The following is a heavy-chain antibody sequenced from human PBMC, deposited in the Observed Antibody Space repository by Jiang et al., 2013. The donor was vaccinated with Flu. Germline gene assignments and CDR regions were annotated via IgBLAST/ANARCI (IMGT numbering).Heavy chain of an antibody. CDR1: A. V-gene: IGHV6-1*01. D-gene: IGHD1-26*01. CDR2: TYYRSKWYN. Sequence: AWNWIRQSPSRGLEWLGRTYYRSKWYNDYAVSVKSRITINPDTSKNQFSLQLNSVTPEDTAVYYCARDLAVGATDLGGYNWFNPWGQGTLVTVSS. CDR3: ARDLAVGATDLGGYNWFNP. J-gene: IGHJ5*02.